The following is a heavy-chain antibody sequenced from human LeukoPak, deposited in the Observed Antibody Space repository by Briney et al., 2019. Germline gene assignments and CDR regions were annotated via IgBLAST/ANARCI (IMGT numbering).Heavy chain of an antibody. V-gene: IGHV3-15*01. CDR1: RFTHSNAR. D-gene: IGHD2-21*02. J-gene: IGHJ3*02. CDR2: ITRKTNGVTT. CDR3: TTDSVTARRDDAFDI. Sequence: APLTLPCAASRFTHSNARMSCARHSPRKALKCVGRITRKTNGVTTDYAAPVKGRFTISRDDSKNMLYLQMNSLKNEDTAVYYCTTDSVTARRDDAFDIWGQGTVTVSS.